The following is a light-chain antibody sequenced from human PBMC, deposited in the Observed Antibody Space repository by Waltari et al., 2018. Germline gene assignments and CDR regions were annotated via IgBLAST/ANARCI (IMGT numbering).Light chain of an antibody. CDR1: RNIGDY. Sequence: DIQMTQSPSSLSASVGDRVPITCRASRNIGDYLHWYQQKPGKAPRLLIYTASSLQRGVPSRFSGSGSGTDFSLTISSLQPEDFATYYCQQSYTTPTWTFGPGTTVETK. CDR2: TAS. J-gene: IGKJ1*01. CDR3: QQSYTTPTWT. V-gene: IGKV1-39*01.